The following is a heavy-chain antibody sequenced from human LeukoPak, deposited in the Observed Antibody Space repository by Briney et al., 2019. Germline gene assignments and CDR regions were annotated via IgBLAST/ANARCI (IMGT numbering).Heavy chain of an antibody. CDR2: IYYSGST. CDR3: ARDAGAAAAFYYFDF. Sequence: SETLSLTCTVSGGSISSGGYYWSWIRQHPGKGLEWIGYIYYSGSTNYNPSLKSRVTISLDSSKNHFSLSLSSVTAADTAVYYCARDAGAAAAFYYFDFRGQGTLVTVSS. CDR1: GGSISSGGYY. D-gene: IGHD6-13*01. J-gene: IGHJ4*02. V-gene: IGHV4-61*03.